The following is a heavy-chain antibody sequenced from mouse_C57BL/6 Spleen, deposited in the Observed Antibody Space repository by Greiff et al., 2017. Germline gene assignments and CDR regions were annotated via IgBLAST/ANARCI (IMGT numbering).Heavy chain of an antibody. CDR3: ARSDYYGSSYMFAY. Sequence: VQRVESGAELVRPGASVKLSCKASGYTFTDYYINWVKQRPGQGLEWIARIYPGGGNTYYNEKFKGKATLTAEKSSSTAYMQLSSLTSEDSAVYFCARSDYYGSSYMFAYWGQGTLVTVAA. J-gene: IGHJ3*01. D-gene: IGHD1-1*01. V-gene: IGHV1-76*01. CDR2: IYPGGGNT. CDR1: GYTFTDYY.